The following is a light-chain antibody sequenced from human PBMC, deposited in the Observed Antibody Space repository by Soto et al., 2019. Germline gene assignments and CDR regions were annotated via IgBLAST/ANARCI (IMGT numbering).Light chain of an antibody. CDR3: QTWGTGIVV. CDR2: LNSDGSH. Sequence: QSVLTQSPSASASLGASVKLTCTLNSGHSTYAIAWHQQQPEKGPRYLMKLNSDGSHSKGDGIPDRFSGSSSGAERYLIISSLQSEDEADYYCQTWGTGIVVFGGGTKLTVL. CDR1: SGHSTYA. J-gene: IGLJ2*01. V-gene: IGLV4-69*01.